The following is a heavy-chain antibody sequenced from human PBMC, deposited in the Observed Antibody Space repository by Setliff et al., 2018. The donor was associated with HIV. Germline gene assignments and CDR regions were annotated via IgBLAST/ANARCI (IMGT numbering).Heavy chain of an antibody. CDR3: ARSIGTVWGITEFDY. J-gene: IGHJ4*02. CDR2: VYNSGST. D-gene: IGHD3-10*01. Sequence: PSETLSFTCTVSGGSISSDYWNWVRQPAGKGLEWIGRVYNSGSTNYNPSLKSRVTMSVDTSKNQFSLKLSSVTAADTAVYYCARSIGTVWGITEFDYWGQGTLVTVSS. V-gene: IGHV4-4*07. CDR1: GGSISSDY.